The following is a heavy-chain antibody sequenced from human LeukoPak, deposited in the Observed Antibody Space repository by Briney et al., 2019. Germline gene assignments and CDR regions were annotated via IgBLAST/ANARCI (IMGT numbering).Heavy chain of an antibody. J-gene: IGHJ4*02. CDR1: GYTFTGYY. Sequence: ASVKVSCKASGYTFTGYYMHWVRQAPGQGLEWMGWINPNSGGTNYAQKFQGRVTMTRDTSISTAYMELSRLRSGDTAVYYCARDQEGRNLLFDYWGQGTLVTVSS. CDR2: INPNSGGT. CDR3: ARDQEGRNLLFDY. V-gene: IGHV1-2*02. D-gene: IGHD4-11*01.